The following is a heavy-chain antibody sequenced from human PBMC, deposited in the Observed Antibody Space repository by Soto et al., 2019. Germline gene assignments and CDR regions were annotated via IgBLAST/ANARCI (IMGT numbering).Heavy chain of an antibody. CDR3: ATGSSYQAFDI. CDR2: IYPSDSDI. CDR1: AYSFTGYW. J-gene: IGHJ3*02. Sequence: GESLKISCKGSAYSFTGYWIGWVRQMPGKGLEWMGIIYPSDSDIRYSPSFQGQVTISVDKSISTAYMELSSLRSEDTAVYYCATGSSYQAFDIWGQGTMVTVSS. D-gene: IGHD1-26*01. V-gene: IGHV5-51*01.